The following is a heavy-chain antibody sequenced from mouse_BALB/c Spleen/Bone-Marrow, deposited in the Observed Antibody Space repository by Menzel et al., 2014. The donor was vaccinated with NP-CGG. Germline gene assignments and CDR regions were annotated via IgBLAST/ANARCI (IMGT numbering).Heavy chain of an antibody. J-gene: IGHJ4*01. Sequence: VQLQQSGAELVKPGASVKLSCTASGFNIKDTYMHWVKQRPEQGLEWIGRIDPANGNTKYDPKFQGKATITADTSSNTAYLQRSSLTSGDTAVYYCATLTTVVDAMDYWGQGTSVTVSS. V-gene: IGHV14-3*02. CDR1: GFNIKDTY. D-gene: IGHD1-1*01. CDR2: IDPANGNT. CDR3: ATLTTVVDAMDY.